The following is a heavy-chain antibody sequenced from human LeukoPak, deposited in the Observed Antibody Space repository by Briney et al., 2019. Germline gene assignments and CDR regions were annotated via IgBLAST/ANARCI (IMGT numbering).Heavy chain of an antibody. J-gene: IGHJ6*02. Sequence: ASVKVSCKASGYTFTDYYMHWVRQAPGQGLEWMGWINPNSGGTNYAQKFQGWITMTRDTSMSTAYMELSRLRSDDTAVYYCARESYCSSTSCYSDYYYYGMDVWGQGTTVTVSS. CDR3: ARESYCSSTSCYSDYYYYGMDV. CDR2: INPNSGGT. CDR1: GYTFTDYY. V-gene: IGHV1-2*04. D-gene: IGHD2-2*01.